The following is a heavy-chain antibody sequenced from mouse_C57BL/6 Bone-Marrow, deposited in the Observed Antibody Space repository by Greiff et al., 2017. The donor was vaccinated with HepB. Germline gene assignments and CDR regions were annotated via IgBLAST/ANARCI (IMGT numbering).Heavy chain of an antibody. CDR1: GYTFTEYT. CDR3: AKNPYNSGYSYAMDY. J-gene: IGHJ4*01. D-gene: IGHD3-2*02. CDR2: FYPGSGSI. Sequence: QVQLQQSGAELVKPGASVKLSCKASGYTFTEYTIHWVKQRSGQGLEWIGWFYPGSGSIKYNEKFKDKATLTADKSSSTVYMELSRLTSEDSAVYFGAKNPYNSGYSYAMDYWCQGTSVTVAS. V-gene: IGHV1-62-2*01.